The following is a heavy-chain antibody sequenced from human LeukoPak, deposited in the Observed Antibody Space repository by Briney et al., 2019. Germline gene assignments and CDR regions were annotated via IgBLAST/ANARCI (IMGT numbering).Heavy chain of an antibody. D-gene: IGHD2-2*01. J-gene: IGHJ4*02. Sequence: GGSLRLSCAASGFTFSSYWLHWVRQAPGKGLVWVSRINSDGSSTSYADSVKGRFIISRDNAKNTLSLQMNSLRAEDTAVFYCVRVACSSMTSCATVDYWGQGTLVTVSS. CDR1: GFTFSSYW. CDR3: VRVACSSMTSCATVDY. CDR2: INSDGSST. V-gene: IGHV3-74*01.